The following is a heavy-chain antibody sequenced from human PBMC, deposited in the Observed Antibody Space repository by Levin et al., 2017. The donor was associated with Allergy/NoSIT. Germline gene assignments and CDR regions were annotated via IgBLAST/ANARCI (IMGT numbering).Heavy chain of an antibody. J-gene: IGHJ4*02. D-gene: IGHD6-13*01. CDR1: GGTFSSYA. Sequence: GASVKVSCKASGGTFSSYAISWVRQAPGQGLEWMGGIIPIFGTANYAQKFQGRVTITADESTSTAYMELSSLRSEDTAVYYCATIAAAGTPDYWGQGTLVTVSS. CDR2: IIPIFGTA. CDR3: ATIAAAGTPDY. V-gene: IGHV1-69*13.